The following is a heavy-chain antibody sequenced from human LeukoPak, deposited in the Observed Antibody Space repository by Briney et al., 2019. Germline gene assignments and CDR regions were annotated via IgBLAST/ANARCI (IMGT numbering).Heavy chain of an antibody. CDR1: GGSISSSSYY. Sequence: LSLTCTVSGGSISSSSYYWGWIRQAPGKGLEWVSYISSSGSTIYYADSAKGRFTISRDNAKNSLYLQMNSLRAEDTAVYYCARAEVGATWDTYAFDIWGQGTMVTVSS. V-gene: IGHV3-11*04. J-gene: IGHJ3*02. CDR3: ARAEVGATWDTYAFDI. CDR2: ISSSGSTI. D-gene: IGHD1-26*01.